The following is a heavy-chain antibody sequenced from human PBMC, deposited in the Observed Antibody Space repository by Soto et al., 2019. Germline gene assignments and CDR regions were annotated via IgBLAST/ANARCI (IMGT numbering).Heavy chain of an antibody. CDR3: ASGQWFPVGDYLEW. V-gene: IGHV3-21*04. Sequence: GVSRRRPFSPSAFILGTYTMNRVPQAPGQRLAWRSPISNRGTSVTCADSVKCRFTLSRDISTNTLHLQMISLRVDAPAVDYCASGQWFPVGDYLEWWGQGPLVTVSS. D-gene: IGHD3-22*01. J-gene: IGHJ4*02. CDR2: ISNRGTSV. CDR1: AFILGTYT.